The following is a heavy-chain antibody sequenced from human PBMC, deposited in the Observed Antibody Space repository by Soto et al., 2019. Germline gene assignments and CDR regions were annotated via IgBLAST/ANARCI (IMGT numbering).Heavy chain of an antibody. CDR2: ISGSGGST. CDR1: GFTFSSYA. CDR3: AKALRFLEWLSYGMDV. D-gene: IGHD3-3*01. V-gene: IGHV3-23*01. Sequence: VQLLESGGGLVQPGGSLRLSCAASGFTFSSYAMSWVRQAPGKGLEWVSAISGSGGSTYYADSVKGRFTISRDNSKNTLYLQMNSLRAEDTAVYYCAKALRFLEWLSYGMDVWGQGTTVTVSS. J-gene: IGHJ6*02.